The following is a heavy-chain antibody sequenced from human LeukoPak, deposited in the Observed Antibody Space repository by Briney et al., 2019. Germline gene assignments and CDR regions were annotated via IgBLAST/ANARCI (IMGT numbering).Heavy chain of an antibody. Sequence: GGSLRLSCAASGFTFSSYSMNWVRQAPGKGLEWVSSISSSSSYIYYADSVKGRFTISRDNSKNTLYLQMNSLRAEDTAVYYCAVGNHYDFWSGYSFDYWGQGTLVTVSS. J-gene: IGHJ4*02. CDR1: GFTFSSYS. CDR2: ISSSSSYI. CDR3: AVGNHYDFWSGYSFDY. D-gene: IGHD3-3*01. V-gene: IGHV3-21*04.